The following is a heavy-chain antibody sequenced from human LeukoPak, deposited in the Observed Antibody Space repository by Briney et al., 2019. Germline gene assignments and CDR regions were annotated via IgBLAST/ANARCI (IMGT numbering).Heavy chain of an antibody. J-gene: IGHJ2*01. CDR2: ISSSGST. V-gene: IGHV4-4*07. CDR3: ARVGYYYDSSGYVRLAPRWYFDL. D-gene: IGHD3-22*01. Sequence: KPSETLSLTCTVSGGSISSYYWSWIRQPAGKRLEWIGRISSSGSTNYNPSLKSRVTMSVDSSKNQFSLKLSSVTAADTAVYYCARVGYYYDSSGYVRLAPRWYFDLWGRGTLVTVSS. CDR1: GGSISSYY.